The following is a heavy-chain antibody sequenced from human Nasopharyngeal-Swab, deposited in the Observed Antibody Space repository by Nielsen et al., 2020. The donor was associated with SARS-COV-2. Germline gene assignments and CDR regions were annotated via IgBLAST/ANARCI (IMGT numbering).Heavy chain of an antibody. CDR3: ATGPAVAGTSNWFDP. Sequence: ASVKVSCKASGYTFTNHFMHWVRQAPGQGLEWMGMINPSGGSTGYAQNFQGRVTVTRDTSTSTVYMELSSLSSEDTAVYYCATGPAVAGTSNWFDPWGQGTLVTVSS. CDR1: GYTFTNHF. D-gene: IGHD6-19*01. V-gene: IGHV1-46*01. J-gene: IGHJ5*02. CDR2: INPSGGST.